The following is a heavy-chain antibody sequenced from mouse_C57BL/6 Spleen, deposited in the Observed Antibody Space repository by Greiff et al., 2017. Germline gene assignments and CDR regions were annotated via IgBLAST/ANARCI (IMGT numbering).Heavy chain of an antibody. J-gene: IGHJ2*01. CDR3: ARNSPSTVVFDY. CDR1: GFSLTSYG. D-gene: IGHD1-1*01. CDR2: IWSGGST. Sequence: VQLQQSGPGLVQPSQSLSITCTVSGFSLTSYGVHWVRQSPGKGLEWLGVIWSGGSTDYNAAFISRLSISKDNSKSQVFFKMNSLQADDTAIDYCARNSPSTVVFDYWGQGTTLTVSS. V-gene: IGHV2-2*01.